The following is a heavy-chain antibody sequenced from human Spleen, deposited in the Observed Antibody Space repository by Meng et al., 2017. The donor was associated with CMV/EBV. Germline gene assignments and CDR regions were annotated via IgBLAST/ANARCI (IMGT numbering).Heavy chain of an antibody. CDR1: GFMFSDYW. Sequence: GESLKISCAASGFMFSDYWMTWVRQAPGKGLEWVANIKQDGSEKYYVGSVKGRFTISRDNAKNSLYLQMNSLRVEDTAVYYCARDPTDILTGYGYFDYWGQGTLVTVSS. D-gene: IGHD3-9*01. J-gene: IGHJ4*02. CDR2: IKQDGSEK. V-gene: IGHV3-7*01. CDR3: ARDPTDILTGYGYFDY.